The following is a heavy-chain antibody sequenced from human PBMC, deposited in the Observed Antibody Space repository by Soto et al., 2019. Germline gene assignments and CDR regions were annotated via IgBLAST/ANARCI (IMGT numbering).Heavy chain of an antibody. D-gene: IGHD2-21*02. V-gene: IGHV3-21*01. CDR1: GFTFSSYS. CDR3: ARDGTGILDY. CDR2: IGSGSSYI. Sequence: GGSLRLSCAASGFTFSSYSMNWVRQAPGKGLEWVSCIGSGSSYIYYADSVKGRFTISRDNAKNSLYLQMKSLRAEDTAVYYCARDGTGILDYWGQGTLVTVSS. J-gene: IGHJ4*02.